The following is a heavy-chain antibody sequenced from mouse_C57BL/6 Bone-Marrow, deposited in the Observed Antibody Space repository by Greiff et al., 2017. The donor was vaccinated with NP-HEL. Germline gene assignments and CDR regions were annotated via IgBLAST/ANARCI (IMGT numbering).Heavy chain of an antibody. J-gene: IGHJ2*01. Sequence: QVQLQQPGAELVKPGASVKLSCKASGYTFTSYWMQWVKQRPGQGLEWIGEIDPSDSYTNYNQKFKGKATLTVDTSSSTAYMQLSSLTSEDSAVYYCARNYDGYSPYDCDYWGQGTTLTVSS. V-gene: IGHV1-50*01. D-gene: IGHD2-3*01. CDR2: IDPSDSYT. CDR3: ARNYDGYSPYDCDY. CDR1: GYTFTSYW.